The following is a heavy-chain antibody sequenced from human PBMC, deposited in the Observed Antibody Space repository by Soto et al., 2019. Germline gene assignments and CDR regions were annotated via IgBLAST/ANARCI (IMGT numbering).Heavy chain of an antibody. V-gene: IGHV4-59*01. CDR1: GGSISSYY. D-gene: IGHD2-2*02. CDR3: ARGYCSSTICYIWDNWFDP. Sequence: SETLSLTCTVPGGSISSYYWSWIRQPPGEGLEWIGYIYYSGRTNYNPSLKSRVTISVDTSKNQFSLKLSSVTAADTAVYYCARGYCSSTICYIWDNWFDPWGQGTLVTVSS. J-gene: IGHJ5*02. CDR2: IYYSGRT.